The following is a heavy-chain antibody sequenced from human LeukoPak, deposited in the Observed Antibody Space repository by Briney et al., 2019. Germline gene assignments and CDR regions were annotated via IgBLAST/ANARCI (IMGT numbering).Heavy chain of an antibody. CDR3: TTGYSSGWYNEGNY. Sequence: PGGSLRLSCVASGFTFSRYWMSWVRQAPGKGLEWVAKIKQDGSGEYYLDSVKGRFTISRDNAKNSLYLQMNSLRGGDTAVYFCTTGYSSGWYNEGNYWGQGTLVTVSS. D-gene: IGHD6-19*01. V-gene: IGHV3-7*01. J-gene: IGHJ4*02. CDR2: IKQDGSGE. CDR1: GFTFSRYW.